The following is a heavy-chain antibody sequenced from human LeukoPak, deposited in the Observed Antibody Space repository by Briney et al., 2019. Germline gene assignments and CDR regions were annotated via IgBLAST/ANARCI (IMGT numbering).Heavy chain of an antibody. CDR1: GGSISSSNYY. CDR3: ARGNSSSWGPFDY. J-gene: IGHJ4*02. CDR2: FYYSGST. Sequence: SETLSLTCTVSGGSISSSNYYWGWIRQPPGKGLECIGSFYYSGSTFYNPSLKSRVTISVDTSKNQFSLKLSSVTAADTAVYYCARGNSSSWGPFDYWGQGTLVTVSS. D-gene: IGHD6-13*01. V-gene: IGHV4-39*07.